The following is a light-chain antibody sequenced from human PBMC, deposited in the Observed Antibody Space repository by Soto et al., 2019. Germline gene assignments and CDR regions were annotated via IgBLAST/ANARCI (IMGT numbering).Light chain of an antibody. V-gene: IGLV4-69*01. CDR2: VNSDGSH. CDR3: QTWGTGIHV. CDR1: SGHIGYA. J-gene: IGLJ2*01. Sequence: QPVLTQSPSASASLGASVKLTCTLSSGHIGYAIAWHQQQPEKGPRYLMKVNSDGSHNQGDGIPDRFSGSSSGAERYLTISSLQSEDEADYYCQTWGTGIHVFGGGTKLTVL.